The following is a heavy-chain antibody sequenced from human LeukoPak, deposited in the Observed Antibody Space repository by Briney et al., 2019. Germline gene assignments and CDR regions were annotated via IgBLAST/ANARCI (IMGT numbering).Heavy chain of an antibody. D-gene: IGHD2-15*01. V-gene: IGHV3-23*01. CDR1: GFTFSTYA. CDR2: ISGSGGST. Sequence: GGSLRLSCAASGFTFSTYAMTWVRQAPGKGLEWVSGISGSGGSTYYADSVKGRFTISRDNSKNTLYLQMNSLRAEDTAVYYCARSHCSGGSCYFDYWGQGTLVTVFS. CDR3: ARSHCSGGSCYFDY. J-gene: IGHJ4*02.